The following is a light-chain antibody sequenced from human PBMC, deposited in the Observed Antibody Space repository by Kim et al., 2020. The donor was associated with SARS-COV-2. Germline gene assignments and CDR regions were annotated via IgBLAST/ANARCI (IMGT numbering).Light chain of an antibody. J-gene: IGLJ3*02. V-gene: IGLV2-11*01. Sequence: GKSVTISCAGTSSDVGGYNYVSWYQQHPGKVPKLLIFDVSRRPSGIPERFSGSKSGNTASLTISGLQAEDETDYYCCSYAGSYSWVFGGGTQLTVL. CDR2: DVS. CDR1: SSDVGGYNY. CDR3: CSYAGSYSWV.